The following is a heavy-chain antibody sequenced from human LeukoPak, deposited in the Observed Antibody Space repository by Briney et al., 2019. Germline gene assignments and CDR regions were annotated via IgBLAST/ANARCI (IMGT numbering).Heavy chain of an antibody. CDR3: AGVNWNEGHY. J-gene: IGHJ4*02. D-gene: IGHD1-1*01. CDR2: IYYSRST. Sequence: SETLSLTCTVSGGSISSSSYYWGWIRQPPGKGLEWIGSIYYSRSTYYNPSLKSRVTISVDTSKNQFSLKLSSVTAADTAVYYCAGVNWNEGHYWGQGTLVTVSS. CDR1: GGSISSSSYY. V-gene: IGHV4-39*07.